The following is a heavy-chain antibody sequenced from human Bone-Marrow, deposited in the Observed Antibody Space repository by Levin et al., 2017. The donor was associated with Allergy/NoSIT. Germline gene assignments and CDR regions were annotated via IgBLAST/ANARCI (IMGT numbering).Heavy chain of an antibody. J-gene: IGHJ6*02. CDR2: FKGKTDGGTT. D-gene: IGHD2-8*01. CDR1: GFTLNNAW. V-gene: IGHV3-15*07. CDR3: STVRYCTSGVCYARFYYYYGMDF. Sequence: GESLKISCAVSGFTLNNAWINWVRQAPGKGLEWVGRFKGKTDGGTTDYAAPVKGRFTISRDDSKNMLYLQMNSLKTEDTAVYYCSTVRYCTSGVCYARFYYYYGMDFWGQGTTVTVSS.